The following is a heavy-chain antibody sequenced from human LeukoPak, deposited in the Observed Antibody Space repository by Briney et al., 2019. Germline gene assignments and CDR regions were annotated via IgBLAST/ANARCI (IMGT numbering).Heavy chain of an antibody. Sequence: SETLSLTCTVSCGSISGYYWSWIRQPAGKGLEWIGRIYTSGSTNYNPSLKSRLTMSVDTSKNQFSLKLSSVTAADTAVYYCARTAPVNWFDPWGQGTLVTVSS. CDR2: IYTSGST. CDR1: CGSISGYY. D-gene: IGHD4-17*01. J-gene: IGHJ5*02. CDR3: ARTAPVNWFDP. V-gene: IGHV4-4*07.